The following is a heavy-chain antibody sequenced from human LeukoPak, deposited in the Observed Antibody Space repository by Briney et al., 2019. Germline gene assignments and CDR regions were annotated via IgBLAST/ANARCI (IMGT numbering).Heavy chain of an antibody. J-gene: IGHJ5*02. CDR1: GYTFTVYY. CDR2: INPNSGGT. D-gene: IGHD5-12*01. V-gene: IGHV1-2*02. Sequence: ASVKVSCKASGYTFTVYYMHWVRQAPGQGREGMGWINPNSGGTNYTQKFQGRVTMTRDTSISTAYMELSRLRSDDTAVYYCARGLLVGGYSGYDPWAWHNWFDPWGQGTLVTVSS. CDR3: ARGLLVGGYSGYDPWAWHNWFDP.